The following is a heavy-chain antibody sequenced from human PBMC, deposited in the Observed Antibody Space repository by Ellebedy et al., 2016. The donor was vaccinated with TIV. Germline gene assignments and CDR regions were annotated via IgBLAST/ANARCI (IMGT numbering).Heavy chain of an antibody. V-gene: IGHV4-4*07. CDR2: VYISGST. Sequence: SETLSLXXTVSGDSISGFYWSWIRQSAEKGLEWIGRVYISGSTNYNPSFTTRVTMSADTSKNHVSLNLTSVTASDTAVFYCARAASSDGNFDYWGQGILVTVSS. CDR3: ARAASSDGNFDY. CDR1: GDSISGFY. D-gene: IGHD5-18*01. J-gene: IGHJ4*02.